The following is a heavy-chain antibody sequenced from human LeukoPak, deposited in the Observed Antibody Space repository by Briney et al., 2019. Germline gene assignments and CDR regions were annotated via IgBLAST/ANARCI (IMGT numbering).Heavy chain of an antibody. V-gene: IGHV3-21*01. CDR3: ARVPGFI. D-gene: IGHD3-10*01. J-gene: IGHJ4*02. CDR1: GFIFSSYS. Sequence: GGSLRLSCAASGFIFSSYSMNWVRQAPGKGLEWVSFISTSSSYIYYADSVKGRFTISRDNAKNSLYLQMNSLRAEDTAVYYCARVPGFIWGQGTLVTVSS. CDR2: ISTSSSYI.